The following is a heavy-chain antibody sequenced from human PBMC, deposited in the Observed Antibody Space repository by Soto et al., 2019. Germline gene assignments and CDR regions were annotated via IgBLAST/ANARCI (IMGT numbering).Heavy chain of an antibody. J-gene: IGHJ6*02. CDR2: IHRDEIEK. CDR1: TFPFSTYW. CDR3: AGGNALDV. V-gene: IGHV3-7*01. Sequence: PGGSLRLSCAASTFPFSTYWMTWVRQAPGKGLEWVANIHRDEIEKYYMDSVKGRFTISRDNAKNSLYLQMTSLRAEDTAVYYCAGGNALDVWGQGTQVTVSS.